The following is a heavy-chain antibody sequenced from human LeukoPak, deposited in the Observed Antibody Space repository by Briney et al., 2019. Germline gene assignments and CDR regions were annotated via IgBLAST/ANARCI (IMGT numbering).Heavy chain of an antibody. CDR3: AREGYYGSGSYGGMDV. Sequence: GGSLRLSCAASGFTFSSYAMAWVRQAPGGGLEWVSGISRTGGSTYYADSVKGRFTISRDISKNTLYLQMGSLSAEDTALYYCAREGYYGSGSYGGMDVWGQGTPVSVSS. V-gene: IGHV3-23*01. CDR1: GFTFSSYA. J-gene: IGHJ6*02. CDR2: ISRTGGST. D-gene: IGHD3-10*01.